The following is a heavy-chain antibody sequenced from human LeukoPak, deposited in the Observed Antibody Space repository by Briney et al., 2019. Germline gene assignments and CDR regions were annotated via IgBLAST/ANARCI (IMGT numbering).Heavy chain of an antibody. CDR2: IIPILGIA. Sequence: SVKVPCMASGGTFSSYAISWVRQAPGQGLEWMGRIIPILGIANYAQKFQGRVTITADKSTSTAYMELSSLRSEDTAVYYCAREGAYSSSFYYYYGMDVWGQGWTLTVSS. J-gene: IGHJ6*02. CDR3: AREGAYSSSFYYYYGMDV. D-gene: IGHD6-13*01. CDR1: GGTFSSYA. V-gene: IGHV1-69*04.